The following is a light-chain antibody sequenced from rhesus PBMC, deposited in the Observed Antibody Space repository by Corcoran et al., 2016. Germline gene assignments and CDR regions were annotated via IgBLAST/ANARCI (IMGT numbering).Light chain of an antibody. CDR3: QQYNNSPYS. CDR2: YAS. V-gene: IGKV1-66*01. CDR1: QGINNY. Sequence: DIQMTQSTSSLSASVGDRVTITCRASQGINNYLSWYQQKPGKAPKPLFYYASSLETGVPSRFSGSRSGTDYTLPISSLQPEDIATYYCQQYNNSPYSFGQGTKVEIK. J-gene: IGKJ2*01.